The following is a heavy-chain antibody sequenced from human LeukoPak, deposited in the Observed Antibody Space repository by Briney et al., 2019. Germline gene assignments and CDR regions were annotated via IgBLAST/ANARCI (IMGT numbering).Heavy chain of an antibody. CDR3: ARYSGVAAAGPDFDY. J-gene: IGHJ4*02. CDR2: IYYSGST. D-gene: IGHD6-13*01. CDR1: GGSISSGGYY. Sequence: SETLSLTCTVSGGSISSGGYYWSWIRQPPGKGLEWIGYIYYSGSTNYNPFLKSRVTISVDTSKNQFSLKLSSVTAADTAVYYCARYSGVAAAGPDFDYWGQGTLVTVSS. V-gene: IGHV4-61*08.